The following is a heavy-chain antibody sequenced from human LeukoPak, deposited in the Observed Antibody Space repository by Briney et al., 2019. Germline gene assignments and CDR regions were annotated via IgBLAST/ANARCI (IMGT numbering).Heavy chain of an antibody. D-gene: IGHD3-22*01. CDR3: AREGYYYDSSGRAFHDAFDI. CDR2: ISAYNGNT. Sequence: ASVRVSCKASGYTFTSYGISWVRQAPGQGLEWMGWISAYNGNTNYAQKLQGRVTMTTDTSTSTAYMELRSLRPDDTAVYYCAREGYYYDSSGRAFHDAFDIWGQGTMVTVSS. CDR1: GYTFTSYG. J-gene: IGHJ3*02. V-gene: IGHV1-18*01.